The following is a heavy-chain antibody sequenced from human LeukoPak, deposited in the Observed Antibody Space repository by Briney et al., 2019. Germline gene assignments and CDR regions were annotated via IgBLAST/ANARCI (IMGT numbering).Heavy chain of an antibody. Sequence: GESLKISCKASGYSFTSYWIGWVRQMPGKGLEWMGVIYPGDSDTRYSPSFQGQVTISADKSISTAYLQWSSLKASDTAMYFCARPHTLDRTTKYYFDYWGQGTLVTVSS. CDR2: IYPGDSDT. J-gene: IGHJ4*02. D-gene: IGHD4-17*01. CDR3: ARPHTLDRTTKYYFDY. CDR1: GYSFTSYW. V-gene: IGHV5-51*01.